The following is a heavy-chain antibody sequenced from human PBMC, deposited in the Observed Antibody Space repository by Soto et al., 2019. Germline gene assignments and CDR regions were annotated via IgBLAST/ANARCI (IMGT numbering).Heavy chain of an antibody. J-gene: IGHJ4*02. CDR3: ARGQVAAIDY. CDR2: ITSSSSAI. Sequence: EVQLVESGGGLVQAGGSLRLSCAASGFTFSSYSMNWVRQAPGKGLEWVSHITSSSSAIYYADSVKGRFTISRDNAKNSVDLQMNSLRAGDTAVYYCARGQVAAIDYWGQGILVTVSS. D-gene: IGHD6-19*01. V-gene: IGHV3-48*01. CDR1: GFTFSSYS.